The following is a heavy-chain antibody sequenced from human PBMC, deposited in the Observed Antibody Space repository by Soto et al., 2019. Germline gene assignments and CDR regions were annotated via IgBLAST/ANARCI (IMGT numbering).Heavy chain of an antibody. CDR3: AEYTSPLVACTQVDY. D-gene: IGHD2-15*01. Sequence: EVQLVESGGGLVQPGRSLRLSCAASGFTFDDYAMHWVRQAPGKGLEWVSGISWNSGSIAYADSVKGRFTISRDNAKNSLYLQMNSLRTDDTALYYCAEYTSPLVACTQVDYWGQGTLVTVSS. V-gene: IGHV3-9*01. CDR2: ISWNSGSI. J-gene: IGHJ4*02. CDR1: GFTFDDYA.